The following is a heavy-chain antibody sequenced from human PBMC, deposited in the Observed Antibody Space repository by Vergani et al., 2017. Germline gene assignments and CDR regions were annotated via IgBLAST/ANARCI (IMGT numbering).Heavy chain of an antibody. CDR1: GFTFSNYA. CDR2: ISGHGDRT. V-gene: IGHV3-23*01. D-gene: IGHD2/OR15-2a*01. J-gene: IGHJ4*02. CDR3: AREERSNTSPFVGD. Sequence: EVHLLESGGGQVEAGGSLRLSCVASGFTFSNYAMSWVRQTSGKGLELVSSISGHGDRTYYADSVKGRCTISRDNSKNKVYLHRNSLKAEDRATYYCAREERSNTSPFVGDWGQGTLVTV.